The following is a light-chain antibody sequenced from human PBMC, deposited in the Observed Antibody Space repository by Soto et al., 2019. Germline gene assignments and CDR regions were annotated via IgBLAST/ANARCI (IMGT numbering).Light chain of an antibody. V-gene: IGKV1-5*01. CDR3: QHYNSYSEA. CDR1: QTVYDW. Sequence: DIQMTQSPSTLSASVGDRVAITFRASQTVYDWLAWYQHKPGQAPRLLIFDAFSLESGVPSRFSGSRSGTEFTLTISSLQPEDFATYYCQHYNSYSEAFGQGTKVDIK. J-gene: IGKJ1*01. CDR2: DAF.